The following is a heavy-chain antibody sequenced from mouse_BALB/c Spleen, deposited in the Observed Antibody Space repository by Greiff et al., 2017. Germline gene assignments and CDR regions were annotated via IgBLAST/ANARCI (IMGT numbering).Heavy chain of an antibody. D-gene: IGHD2-10*01. CDR2: IYPGDGDT. CDR3: ARAYYGNYGCGY. CDR1: GYAFSSSW. J-gene: IGHJ2*01. Sequence: VQLQQSGPELVKPGASVKISCKASGYAFSSSWMNWVKQRPGQGLEWIGRIYPGDGDTNYNGKFKGKATLTADKSSSTAYMQLSSLTSVDSAVYVCARAYYGNYGCGYWGQGTTLTVSS. V-gene: IGHV1-82*01.